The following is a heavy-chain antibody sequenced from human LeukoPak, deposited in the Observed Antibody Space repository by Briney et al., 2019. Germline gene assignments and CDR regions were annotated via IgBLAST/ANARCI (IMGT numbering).Heavy chain of an antibody. CDR2: ISYDGSNK. CDR1: GFTFSSYA. V-gene: IGHV3-30-3*01. CDR3: ARDAGSSGYYGMDV. D-gene: IGHD3-22*01. Sequence: GRSLRVSCAASGFTFSSYAMHWVRQAPGKGLEWVAVISYDGSNKYYADSVKGRFTISRDNSKNTLYLQMNSLRAEDTAVYYCARDAGSSGYYGMDVWGQGTTVTVSS. J-gene: IGHJ6*02.